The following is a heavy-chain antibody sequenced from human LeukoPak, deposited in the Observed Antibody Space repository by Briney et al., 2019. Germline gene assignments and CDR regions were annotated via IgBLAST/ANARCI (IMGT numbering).Heavy chain of an antibody. CDR3: ARGRTVRGVIKFYYYMDV. CDR2: INYSGST. V-gene: IGHV4-34*01. Sequence: SETLSLTCGVYGGSFSGYYWSWIRQPPGKGLEWIGEINYSGSTNYNPSLKSRVTISVDTSKKQFSLRLSSVTAADTAVYYCARGRTVRGVIKFYYYMDVWGKGTTVTVSS. D-gene: IGHD3-10*01. J-gene: IGHJ6*03. CDR1: GGSFSGYY.